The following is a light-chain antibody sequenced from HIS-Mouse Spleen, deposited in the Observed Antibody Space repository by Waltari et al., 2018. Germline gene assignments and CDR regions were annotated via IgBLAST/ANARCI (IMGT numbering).Light chain of an antibody. Sequence: QSALTQPASVSGSPGHPITISCTGTSSDVGGYNYVPWYQQHPGKAPKLMIYDVSNRPSGVSNRFSGSKSGNTASLTISGLQAEDEADYYCSSYTSSSTLVFGTGTKVTVL. V-gene: IGLV2-14*03. CDR2: DVS. J-gene: IGLJ1*01. CDR1: SSDVGGYNY. CDR3: SSYTSSSTLV.